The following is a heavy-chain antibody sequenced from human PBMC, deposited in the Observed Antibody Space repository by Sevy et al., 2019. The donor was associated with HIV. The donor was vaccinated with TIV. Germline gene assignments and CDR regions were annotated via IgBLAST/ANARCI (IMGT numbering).Heavy chain of an antibody. CDR1: GFTFTGHY. J-gene: IGHJ4*02. CDR2: INNDGT. Sequence: ASVKVSCKASGFTFTGHYMHWVRQARGQGLEWIGLINNDGTRYAHKFQGRITVTRDTSISTMYMELTSLTSDDTAMYFCVRDGNWGDFDYWGQGTLVTVSS. CDR3: VRDGNWGDFDY. D-gene: IGHD7-27*01. V-gene: IGHV1-2*06.